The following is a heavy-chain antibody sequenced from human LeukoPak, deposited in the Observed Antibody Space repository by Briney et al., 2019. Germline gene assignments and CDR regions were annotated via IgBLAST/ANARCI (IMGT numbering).Heavy chain of an antibody. CDR2: IHPSGRL. V-gene: IGHV4-31*03. J-gene: IGHJ4*02. Sequence: SETLSLTCTVCGASFSSGDQYWNWIRQSPGKGLEWIGSIHPSGRLYNNPSLESRVTISIDTSINLFFLNLNSVTAADSVWYFCSRGLDSSKLGYWGQGTLVTVSS. CDR3: SRGLDSSKLGY. CDR1: GASFSSGDQY. D-gene: IGHD3-22*01.